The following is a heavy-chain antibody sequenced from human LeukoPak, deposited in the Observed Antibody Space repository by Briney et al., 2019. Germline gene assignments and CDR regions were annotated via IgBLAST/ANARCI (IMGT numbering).Heavy chain of an antibody. J-gene: IGHJ4*02. CDR1: GFTFSSYA. V-gene: IGHV3-30-3*01. CDR3: ARDSSDY. Sequence: GGSLRLSCAASGFTFSSYAMHWVRQAPGKGLEWVAVISYDGSNKYYADSVKGRFTISRDNSKNTLYLQMNSLRAEDTAVYYCARDSSDYWGQGTLVTVSS. CDR2: ISYDGSNK.